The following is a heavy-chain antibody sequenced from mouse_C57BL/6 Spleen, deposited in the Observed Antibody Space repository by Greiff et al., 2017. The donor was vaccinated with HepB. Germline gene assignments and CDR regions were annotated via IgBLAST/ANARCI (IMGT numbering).Heavy chain of an antibody. CDR2: ISNLAYSI. CDR3: ARRDSNAWYFDV. D-gene: IGHD2-5*01. J-gene: IGHJ1*03. V-gene: IGHV5-15*04. CDR1: GFTFSDYG. Sequence: DVKLVESGGGLVQPGGSLKLSCAASGFTFSDYGMAWVRQAPRKGPEWVAFISNLAYSIYYADTVTGRFTISRENAKNTLYLEMSSLRSEDTAMYYCARRDSNAWYFDVWGTGTTVTVSS.